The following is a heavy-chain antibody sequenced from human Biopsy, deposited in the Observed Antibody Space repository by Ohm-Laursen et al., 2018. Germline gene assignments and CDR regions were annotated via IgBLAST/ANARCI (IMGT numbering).Heavy chain of an antibody. D-gene: IGHD3-22*01. V-gene: IGHV1-18*04. J-gene: IGHJ4*02. CDR2: IGGDNGDT. Sequence: GASVKVSCKASRYTFTGDYIHWVRQAPGQGLEWVGYIGGDNGDTKYAQKFQGRVTMTTDTSTSTAYMELRSLRSDDTAFYYCARDGKYDSRGYWGPGTLVTASS. CDR1: RYTFTGDY. CDR3: ARDGKYDSRGY.